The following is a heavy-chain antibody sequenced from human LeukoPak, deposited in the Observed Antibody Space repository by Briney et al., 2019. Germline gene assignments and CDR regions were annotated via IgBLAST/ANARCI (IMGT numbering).Heavy chain of an antibody. D-gene: IGHD5-18*01. V-gene: IGHV1-46*01. CDR3: ARDPKDSYGLGFDY. CDR2: INPSGGST. Sequence: ASVKVSXKASGYTFTSYYMHWLRQAHGQGLEWIGIINPSGGSTSYAQKFQGRVTMTRDTSTSTVYMELSSLRSEDTAVYYCARDPKDSYGLGFDYWGQGTLVTVSS. J-gene: IGHJ4*02. CDR1: GYTFTSYY.